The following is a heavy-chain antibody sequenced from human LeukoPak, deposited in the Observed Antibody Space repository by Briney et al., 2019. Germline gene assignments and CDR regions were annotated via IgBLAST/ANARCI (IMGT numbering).Heavy chain of an antibody. V-gene: IGHV4-59*12. J-gene: IGHJ3*02. CDR3: ARDMSSSWYGDAFDI. Sequence: SETLSLTCIVSGVSISSYYWSWIRQPPGKGLEWIGYIYYSGSTYYNPSLKSRITISVDTSKNQFSLKLSSVTAADTAVYYCARDMSSSWYGDAFDIWGQGTLVTVSS. CDR1: GVSISSYY. D-gene: IGHD6-13*01. CDR2: IYYSGST.